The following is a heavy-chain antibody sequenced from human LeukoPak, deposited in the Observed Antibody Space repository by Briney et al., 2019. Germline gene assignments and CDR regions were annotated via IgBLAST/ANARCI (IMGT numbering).Heavy chain of an antibody. CDR3: ARKLGYCSGGSCYLCDY. CDR2: IGTAGDT. J-gene: IGHJ4*02. CDR1: GFTFSSYD. Sequence: GGSLRLSCAASGFTFSSYDMHWVRQATGKGLEWVSAIGTAGDTYYADSVKGRFTISRDNAKNSLYLQMNSLRADDTAVYYCARKLGYCSGGSCYLCDYWGQGTLVTVSS. V-gene: IGHV3-13*01. D-gene: IGHD2-15*01.